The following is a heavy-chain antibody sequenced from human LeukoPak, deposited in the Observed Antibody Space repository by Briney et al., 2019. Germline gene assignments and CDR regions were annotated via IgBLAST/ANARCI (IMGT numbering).Heavy chain of an antibody. J-gene: IGHJ4*02. CDR3: ARGIMITFGGVIVPGYFDY. CDR2: IWYDGSNK. Sequence: GGSLRLSCAASGFTFSSYGMHWVRQAPGKGLEWVAVIWYDGSNKYYADSVKGRFTISRDNPKNTLYLQMNSLRAEDTAVYYCARGIMITFGGVIVPGYFDYWGQGTLVTVSS. CDR1: GFTFSSYG. D-gene: IGHD3-16*02. V-gene: IGHV3-33*01.